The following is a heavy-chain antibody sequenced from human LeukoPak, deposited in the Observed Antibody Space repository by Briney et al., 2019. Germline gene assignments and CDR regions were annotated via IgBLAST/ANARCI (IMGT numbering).Heavy chain of an antibody. D-gene: IGHD6-19*01. J-gene: IGHJ5*02. V-gene: IGHV1-2*02. Sequence: ASVKVSCKASGYTFTGYYMHWVRQAPGQGLEWMGRINPNSGGTNYAQKFQGRVTMTRDTSISTAYMELSRLRSDDTAVYYCARDRRSSGWYNGLRWFDPWGQGTLVTVSS. CDR2: INPNSGGT. CDR3: ARDRRSSGWYNGLRWFDP. CDR1: GYTFTGYY.